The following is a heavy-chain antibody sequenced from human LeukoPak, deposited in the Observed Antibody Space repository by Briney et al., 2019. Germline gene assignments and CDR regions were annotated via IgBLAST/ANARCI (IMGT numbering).Heavy chain of an antibody. CDR1: GFTFSSYE. D-gene: IGHD3-16*01. J-gene: IGHJ4*02. CDR3: AKTYVWYYFDY. V-gene: IGHV3-48*03. CDR2: ISSSGSTI. Sequence: GGSLRLSCAASGFTFSSYEMNWVRQAPGKGLEWVSYISSSGSTIYYADSVKGRFTISRDNSKNTLYLQVNSLRAEDTAVYYCAKTYVWYYFDYWGQGILVTVSS.